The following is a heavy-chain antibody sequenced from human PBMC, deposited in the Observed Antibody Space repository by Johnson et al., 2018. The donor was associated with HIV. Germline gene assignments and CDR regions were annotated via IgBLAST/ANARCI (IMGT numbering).Heavy chain of an antibody. CDR2: IYSGGST. V-gene: IGHV3-66*01. CDR3: ARDLSEGELGHAFDI. CDR1: GFTVSSNY. Sequence: MQLVESGGGLVQPGGSLRLSCAASGFTVSSNYMSWVRQAPWKGLEWVSVIYSGGSTYYADSVKGRFTISRDNSKNTLYLQMNSLRAEDTAVYYCARDLSEGELGHAFDIWGQGTMVTVSS. D-gene: IGHD1-26*01. J-gene: IGHJ3*02.